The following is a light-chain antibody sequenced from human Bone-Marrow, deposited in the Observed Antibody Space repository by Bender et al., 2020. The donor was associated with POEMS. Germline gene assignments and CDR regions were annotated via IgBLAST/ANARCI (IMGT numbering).Light chain of an antibody. CDR2: EVN. J-gene: IGLJ2*01. CDR1: RYDVGGYDY. V-gene: IGLV2-8*01. Sequence: QSALTQPPSASGAPGQSVTISCTGTRYDVGGYDYVSWYQQHPGKAPQLILSEVNKRPSGISHRFSGSKSGNTAFLTISGLQAEDEADYYCCSYAGGGIVLFGGGTRLTVL. CDR3: CSYAGGGIVL.